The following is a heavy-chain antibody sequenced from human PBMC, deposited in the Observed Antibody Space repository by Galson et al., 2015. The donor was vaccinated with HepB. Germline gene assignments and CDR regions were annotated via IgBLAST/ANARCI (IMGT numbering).Heavy chain of an antibody. CDR3: VRPLGGNTEFDY. CDR1: GGSISSGSYF. CDR2: MYYSGST. J-gene: IGHJ4*02. D-gene: IGHD4-23*01. Sequence: TLSLTCTVSGGSISSGSYFWGWIRQTPGKGLEWIGSMYYSGSTYYNPSLKSRVTISGDTSKNQFSLKLRSVTAADTAVYYCVRPLGGNTEFDYWGQGTLVIVSS. V-gene: IGHV4-39*01.